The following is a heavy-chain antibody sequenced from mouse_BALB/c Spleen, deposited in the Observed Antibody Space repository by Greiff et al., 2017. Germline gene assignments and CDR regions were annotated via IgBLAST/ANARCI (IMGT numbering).Heavy chain of an antibody. CDR3: ARLRGDYAMDY. J-gene: IGHJ4*01. Sequence: VKLEESGPGLVQPSQSLSITCTVSGFSLTSYGVHWVRQSPGKGLEWLGVIWSGGSTDYNAAFISRLSISKDNSKSQVFFKMNSLQANDTAIYYCARLRGDYAMDYWGQGTSVTVSS. D-gene: IGHD1-1*01. V-gene: IGHV2-2*02. CDR2: IWSGGST. CDR1: GFSLTSYG.